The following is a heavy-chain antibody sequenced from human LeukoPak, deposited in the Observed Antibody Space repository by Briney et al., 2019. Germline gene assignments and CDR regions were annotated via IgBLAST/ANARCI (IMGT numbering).Heavy chain of an antibody. CDR2: INPDGSKV. Sequence: GGSLRLSCTAYGFTFSNSWMTWVRQAPGKDLEWVATINPDGSKVAYVGSVKGRFTISRDNAKNSVYLQMSSLRVEETGVFYCARDRGYSSFDYWGQGALVAVSS. CDR1: GFTFSNSW. V-gene: IGHV3-7*01. D-gene: IGHD2-15*01. CDR3: ARDRGYSSFDY. J-gene: IGHJ4*02.